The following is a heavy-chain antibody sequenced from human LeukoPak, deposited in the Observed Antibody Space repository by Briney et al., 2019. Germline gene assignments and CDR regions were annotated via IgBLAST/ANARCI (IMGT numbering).Heavy chain of an antibody. CDR2: IIPTFGSP. J-gene: IGHJ4*02. V-gene: IGHV1-69*06. D-gene: IGHD1-7*01. CDR1: GYTFTSYA. Sequence: ASVKVSCKASGYTFTSYAMNWVRQAPEQGLEWMGGIIPTFGSPNYAQTSQGRLTITADISTNTAYMELSNLRSEDTAVYYCAAGAVDNWNSGKLIDCWGQGTLVTVSS. CDR3: AAGAVDNWNSGKLIDC.